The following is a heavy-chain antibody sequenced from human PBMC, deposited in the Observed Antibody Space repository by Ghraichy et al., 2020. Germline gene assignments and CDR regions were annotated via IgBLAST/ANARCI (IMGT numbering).Heavy chain of an antibody. Sequence: SETLYLTCTVSGGSISSSSYYWGWIRQPPGKGLEWIGSIYYSGSTYYNPSLKSRVTISVDTSKNQFSLKLSSVTAADTAVYYCARRHSRYCSGGSCYSGAFDIWGQGTMVTVSS. CDR1: GGSISSSSYY. CDR2: IYYSGST. V-gene: IGHV4-39*01. J-gene: IGHJ3*02. CDR3: ARRHSRYCSGGSCYSGAFDI. D-gene: IGHD2-15*01.